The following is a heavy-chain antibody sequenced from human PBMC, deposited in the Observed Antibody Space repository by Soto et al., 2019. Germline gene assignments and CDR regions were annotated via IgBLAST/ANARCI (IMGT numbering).Heavy chain of an antibody. J-gene: IGHJ4*02. D-gene: IGHD6-13*01. V-gene: IGHV4-39*01. CDR1: GGSISSSSYY. CDR2: IYYSGST. CDR3: ARVPSKEQQLVR. Sequence: PSETLSLTCTVSGGSISSSSYYWGWIRQPPGKGLEWIGSIYYSGSTYYNPSLKSRVTISVDTSKNQFSLKLSSVTAADTAVYYCARVPSKEQQLVRWGQGTLVTVSS.